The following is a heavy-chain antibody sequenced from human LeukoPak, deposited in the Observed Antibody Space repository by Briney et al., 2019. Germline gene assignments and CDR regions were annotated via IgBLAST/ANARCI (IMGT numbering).Heavy chain of an antibody. V-gene: IGHV3-7*01. CDR3: ARDRMGAYYFDY. D-gene: IGHD1-26*01. CDR2: IKQGGSEK. Sequence: GGSLRLSCAASGFTFSSYWMSWVRQAPGKGLEWVANIKQGGSEKYYVDSVKGRFTISRDNAKNSVYLQMNSLRAEDTAVYYCARDRMGAYYFDYWGQGILVTVSS. CDR1: GFTFSSYW. J-gene: IGHJ4*02.